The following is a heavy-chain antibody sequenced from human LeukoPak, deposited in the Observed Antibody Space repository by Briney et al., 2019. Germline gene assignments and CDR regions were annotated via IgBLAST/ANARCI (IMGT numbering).Heavy chain of an antibody. V-gene: IGHV1-24*01. CDR2: FDPEDGET. CDR3: TPLPPMVRGVRTGLLFDP. Sequence: ASVKVSCKVSGYTLTELSMHWVRQAPGKGLEWMGGFDPEDGETIYAQEFQGRVTMTEDTSTDTAYMELSSLRSEDTAVYYCTPLPPMVRGVRTGLLFDPWGQGTLVTVSS. J-gene: IGHJ5*02. D-gene: IGHD3-10*01. CDR1: GYTLTELS.